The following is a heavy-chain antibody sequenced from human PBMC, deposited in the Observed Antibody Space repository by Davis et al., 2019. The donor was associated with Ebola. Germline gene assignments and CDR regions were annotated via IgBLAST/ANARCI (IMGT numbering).Heavy chain of an antibody. V-gene: IGHV1-46*01. CDR1: GYTFTSYY. J-gene: IGHJ6*04. CDR3: AREIGATVTTDYYYYGMDV. CDR2: INPSGGST. Sequence: ASVKVSCKASGYTFTSYYMHWVRQAPRQGLEWMGIINPSGGSTSYAQKFQGRVTMTRDTSTSTVYMELSSLRSEDTAVYYCAREIGATVTTDYYYYGMDVWGKGTTVTVSS. D-gene: IGHD4-17*01.